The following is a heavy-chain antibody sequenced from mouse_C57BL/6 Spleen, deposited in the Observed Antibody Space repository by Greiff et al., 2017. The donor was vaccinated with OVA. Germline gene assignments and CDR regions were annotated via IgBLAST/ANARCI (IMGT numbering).Heavy chain of an antibody. CDR2: ISSGGDYI. Sequence: EVKLVESGEGLVKPGGSLKLSCAASGFTFSSYAMSWVRQTPEKRLEWVAYISSGGDYIYYADTVKGRFTISRDNARNTLYLQMSSLKSEDTAMYYCTREGVVARYFDVWGTGTTVTVSS. J-gene: IGHJ1*03. CDR3: TREGVVARYFDV. D-gene: IGHD1-1*01. V-gene: IGHV5-9-1*02. CDR1: GFTFSSYA.